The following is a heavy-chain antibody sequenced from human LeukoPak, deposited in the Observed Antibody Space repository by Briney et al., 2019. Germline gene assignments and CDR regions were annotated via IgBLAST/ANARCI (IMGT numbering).Heavy chain of an antibody. CDR2: ISAYNGNT. CDR1: GYTFTSYG. V-gene: IGHV1-18*01. D-gene: IGHD6-6*01. Sequence: ASVKVSCKASGYTFTSYGISWVRQAPGQGLEWMGWISAYNGNTNYAQKLQGRVTMTTDTSTSTAYMELRSLRSDDTAVYYCARDTARPEYGAYYYYMDVWGKGTTVTVSS. J-gene: IGHJ6*03. CDR3: ARDTARPEYGAYYYYMDV.